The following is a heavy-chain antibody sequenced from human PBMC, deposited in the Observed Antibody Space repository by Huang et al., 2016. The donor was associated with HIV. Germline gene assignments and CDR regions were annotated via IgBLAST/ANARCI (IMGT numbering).Heavy chain of an antibody. J-gene: IGHJ4*02. D-gene: IGHD3-22*01. Sequence: QLQLQESGPGLVKPSDTLSLNCTISGGSIKSRNYYWGWVRQAPGKGLEWIGGIFYSGSPYYNPSLRSRVRLSVDTSKKQVTLKVNAVIAADTAVYYCARRQGSGYYFYFDYWGRGIPVTVSA. CDR1: GGSIKSRNYY. CDR3: ARRQGSGYYFYFDY. CDR2: IFYSGSP. V-gene: IGHV4-39*01.